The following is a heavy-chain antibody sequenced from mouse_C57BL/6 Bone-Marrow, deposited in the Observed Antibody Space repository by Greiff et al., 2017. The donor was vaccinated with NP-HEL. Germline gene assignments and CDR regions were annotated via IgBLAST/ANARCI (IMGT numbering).Heavy chain of an antibody. J-gene: IGHJ4*01. D-gene: IGHD1-1*01. CDR1: GYSITSGYY. CDR3: ARVYYGSSDYAMDD. CDR2: ISYDGSN. V-gene: IGHV3-6*01. Sequence: DVKLQESGPGLVKPSQSLSLTCSVTGYSITSGYYWNWIRQFPGNKLEWMGYISYDGSNNYNPSLKNRISITRDTSKNQFFLKLNSVTTEDTATYDCARVYYGSSDYAMDDWGQGTSVTVSS.